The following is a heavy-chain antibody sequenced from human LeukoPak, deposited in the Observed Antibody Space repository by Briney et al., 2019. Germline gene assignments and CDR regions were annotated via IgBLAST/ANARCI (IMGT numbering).Heavy chain of an antibody. CDR3: TKLKGWYGDGYFDY. V-gene: IGHV3-53*01. D-gene: IGHD6-19*01. J-gene: IGHJ4*02. CDR1: GFSVSSKY. Sequence: GGSLRLSCAASGFSVSSKYRSWVRQPGGKGLEWVSVIYSGGTTFYADSGKGRFTISRDNSKNTLYLQMNSLRPDDTAVYYCTKLKGWYGDGYFDYWGPGILVTVSS. CDR2: IYSGGTT.